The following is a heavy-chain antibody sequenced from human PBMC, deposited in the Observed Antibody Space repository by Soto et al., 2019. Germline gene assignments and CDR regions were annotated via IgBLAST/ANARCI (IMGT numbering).Heavy chain of an antibody. D-gene: IGHD6-13*01. CDR2: TYYSGGT. J-gene: IGHJ4*02. CDR1: GGSMIAYY. V-gene: IGHV4-59*01. Sequence: SETPSLTCTVSGGSMIAYYWNWMRQPPGKGLQWIGYTYYSGGTTYNPSLKSRVTISVDSSKNQFSLKLDSVTPADTAVYYCSRVRGTDGNRFVADWGPGT. CDR3: SRVRGTDGNRFVAD.